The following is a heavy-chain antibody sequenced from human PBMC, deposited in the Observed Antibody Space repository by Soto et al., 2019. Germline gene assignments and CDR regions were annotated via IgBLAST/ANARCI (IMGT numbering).Heavy chain of an antibody. V-gene: IGHV4-30-4*01. Sequence: LSLTCTVSGGSISSGDYYWSWIRQPPGEGLEWIGYIYYSESTYYNPSLKSRVTISVDTSKNQFALKLSSVTAADTAVYYCARVVTDWFDPWGQGTLVTVSS. CDR3: ARVVTDWFDP. CDR2: IYYSEST. D-gene: IGHD3-16*02. J-gene: IGHJ5*02. CDR1: GGSISSGDYY.